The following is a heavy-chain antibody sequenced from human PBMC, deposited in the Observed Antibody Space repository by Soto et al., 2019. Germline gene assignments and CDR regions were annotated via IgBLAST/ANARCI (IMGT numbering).Heavy chain of an antibody. V-gene: IGHV3-23*01. CDR2: IDSDAST. CDR3: AKERIPAAIINYYYGMDV. J-gene: IGHJ6*02. Sequence: GGSLRLSCEAAGFSFRNYGMHWVRQAPGKGLEWVSAIDSDASTYYADSVKGRFTISRDKSKGTLYLQISSLRAEDTAVYYCAKERIPAAIINYYYGMDVWGQGTTVTVSS. D-gene: IGHD2-2*01. CDR1: GFSFRNYG.